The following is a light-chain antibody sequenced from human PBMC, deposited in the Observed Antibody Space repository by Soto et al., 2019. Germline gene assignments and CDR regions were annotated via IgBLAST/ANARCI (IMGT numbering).Light chain of an antibody. CDR3: SSYSGSDNFVV. J-gene: IGLJ3*02. V-gene: IGLV2-8*01. CDR2: EVS. CDR1: SNDVGGYSY. Sequence: QSVLTQPASVSGSPGQSITISCTGTSNDVGGYSYVSWYQQHPGKAPKLMIYEVSNRPSGVPDRFSGSKSGNTASLTVSGLHTEDEAEYYCSSYSGSDNFVVFGGGTKLTVL.